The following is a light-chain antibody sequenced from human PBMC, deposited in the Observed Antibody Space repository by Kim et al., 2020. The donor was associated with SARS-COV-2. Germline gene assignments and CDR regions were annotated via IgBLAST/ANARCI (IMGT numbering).Light chain of an antibody. CDR1: QSVSKNK. CDR3: HQYDGIPET. J-gene: IGKJ1*01. Sequence: YPGERATLSCRASQSVSKNKLAWYQQKPGQAPRLLIYGASRRAIGIPDRFSGSGSGTDFTLTISRLEPEDFAVYYCHQYDGIPETFGQGTKVDIK. V-gene: IGKV3-20*01. CDR2: GAS.